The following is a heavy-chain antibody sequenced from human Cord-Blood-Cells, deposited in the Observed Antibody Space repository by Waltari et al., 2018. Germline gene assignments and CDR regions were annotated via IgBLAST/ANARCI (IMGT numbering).Heavy chain of an antibody. CDR1: GFTFSSYS. CDR2: ISSSSSYI. CDR3: ARAPGSTFGGVINY. J-gene: IGHJ4*02. D-gene: IGHD3-16*02. V-gene: IGHV3-21*01. Sequence: EVQLVESGGGLVKPGGSLRLSCAASGFTFSSYSMNWVRKAPGKGLEWVSSISSSSSYIYYADSVKGRFTISRDNAKNSLYLQMNSLRAEDTAVYYCARAPGSTFGGVINYWGQGTLVTVSS.